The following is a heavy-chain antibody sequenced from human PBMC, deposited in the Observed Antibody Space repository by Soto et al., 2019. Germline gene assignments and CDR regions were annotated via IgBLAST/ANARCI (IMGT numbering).Heavy chain of an antibody. V-gene: IGHV4-34*01. J-gene: IGHJ6*02. D-gene: IGHD3-10*01. CDR2: INHSGST. Sequence: PSETLSLTCAVYGGSFSGYYWSWIRQPPGKGLEWIGEINHSGSTNYNPSLKSRVTISVDTSKDQFSLKLSSVTAADTAVYYCARGELLPWFGELLDYYGMDVWGQGTTVTVS. CDR3: ARGELLPWFGELLDYYGMDV. CDR1: GGSFSGYY.